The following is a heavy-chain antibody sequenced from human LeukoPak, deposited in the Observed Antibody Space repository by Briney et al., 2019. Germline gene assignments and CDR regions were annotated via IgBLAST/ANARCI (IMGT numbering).Heavy chain of an antibody. J-gene: IGHJ4*02. D-gene: IGHD4-17*01. Sequence: SETLSLTCTVSGGSISSYYWSWIRQPPGKGLEWIGYIYYSGSTNYNPSLKSRVTISVDTSKYQFSLKLSSVTAADTAVYYCARVKTTVTGEYYFDYWGQGTLVTVSS. CDR3: ARVKTTVTGEYYFDY. CDR1: GGSISSYY. CDR2: IYYSGST. V-gene: IGHV4-59*01.